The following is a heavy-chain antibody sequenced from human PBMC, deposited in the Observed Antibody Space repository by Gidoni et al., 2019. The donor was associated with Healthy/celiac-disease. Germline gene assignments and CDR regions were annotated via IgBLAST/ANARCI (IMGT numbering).Heavy chain of an antibody. J-gene: IGHJ4*02. CDR2: IYYTGSA. CDR3: ARIFHSSGRSFDY. D-gene: IGHD3-22*01. Sequence: QVQLQEPGPGLVKPSQTLSLTCTVSGGSISSGAYYWSWIRQHPGKGLEWIGYIYYTGSAYYNPSLKSRVTISVDTSKNQFSLDLTSVTAADTAVYYCARIFHSSGRSFDYWGQGTLVTVSS. V-gene: IGHV4-31*03. CDR1: GGSISSGAYY.